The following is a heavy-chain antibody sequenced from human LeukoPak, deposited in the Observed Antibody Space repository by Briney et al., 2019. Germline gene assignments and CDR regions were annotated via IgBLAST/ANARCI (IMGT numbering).Heavy chain of an antibody. CDR3: ARDPIRELDGSEVYFGY. Sequence: PGGSLRLSCAASGFTFSSYSMNWVRQAPGKGLEWVSSISSSSSYTYYADSVKGRFTISRDNAKNSLYLQMNSPRAEDTAVYYCARDPIRELDGSEVYFGYRGQRTLVTVSS. CDR2: ISSSSSYT. J-gene: IGHJ4*02. CDR1: GFTFSSYS. D-gene: IGHD3-10*01. V-gene: IGHV3-21*01.